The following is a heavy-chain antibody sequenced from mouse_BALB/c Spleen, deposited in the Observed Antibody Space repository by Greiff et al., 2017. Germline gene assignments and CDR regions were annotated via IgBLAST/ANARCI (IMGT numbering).Heavy chain of an antibody. CDR1: GFTFSDYG. Sequence: EVNVVESGGGLVQPGGSRKLSCAASGFTFSDYGMAWVRQAPGKGPEWVAFISNLAYSIYYADTVTGRFTISRENAKNTLYLEMSSLRSEDTAMYYCAREKYGAFAYWGQGTLVTVSA. CDR2: ISNLAYSI. CDR3: AREKYGAFAY. D-gene: IGHD2-10*02. V-gene: IGHV5-15*02. J-gene: IGHJ3*01.